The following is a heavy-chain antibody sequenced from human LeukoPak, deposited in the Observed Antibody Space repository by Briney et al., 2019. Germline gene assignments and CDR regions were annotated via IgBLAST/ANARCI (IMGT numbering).Heavy chain of an antibody. CDR1: GHSITNPNW. V-gene: IGHV4-4*02. J-gene: IGHJ4*02. CDR2: IYHSGST. CDR3: AGDWN. Sequence: PSETLFLTCAVSGHSITNPNWWSWVRQPPGKGLEWIGEIYHSGSTKYNPSLKSRVTISIDTSKNQFSLKLISVTVEDTAVYYCAGDWNWGQGTLVTVSS. D-gene: IGHD3-3*01.